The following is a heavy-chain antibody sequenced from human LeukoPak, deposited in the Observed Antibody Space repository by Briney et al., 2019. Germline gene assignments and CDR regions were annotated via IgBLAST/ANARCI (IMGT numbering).Heavy chain of an antibody. CDR2: ISAYNGNT. V-gene: IGHV1-18*01. D-gene: IGHD6-19*01. CDR3: ARDGISSGWYYDAFDI. CDR1: GYTFTSYG. J-gene: IGHJ3*02. Sequence: ASVKVSCKASGYTFTSYGISWVRQAPGQGLEWMGWISAYNGNTNYARKLQGRVTMTTDTSTSTAYMELRSLRSDDTAVYYCARDGISSGWYYDAFDIWGQGTMVTVSS.